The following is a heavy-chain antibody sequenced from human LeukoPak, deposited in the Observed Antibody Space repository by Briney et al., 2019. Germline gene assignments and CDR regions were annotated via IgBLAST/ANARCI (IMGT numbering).Heavy chain of an antibody. J-gene: IGHJ2*01. V-gene: IGHV4-39*01. CDR2: IYYSGST. CDR1: GGSISSSSYH. Sequence: SETLSLTCTDSGGSISSSSYHWGWIRQPPGKGLEWIGSIYYSGSTYYNPSLKSRVTISVDTSKNQFSLKLSPVTAADTAVYYCANTGDSSSRPNWYFDLWGRGTLVTVSS. CDR3: ANTGDSSSRPNWYFDL. D-gene: IGHD6-13*01.